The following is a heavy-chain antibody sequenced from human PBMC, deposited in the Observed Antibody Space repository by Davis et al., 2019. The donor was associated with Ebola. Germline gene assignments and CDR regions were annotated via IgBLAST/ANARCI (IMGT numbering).Heavy chain of an antibody. CDR3: VRDYGRGWSSFYYYMDV. CDR1: GFSFSDYY. D-gene: IGHD3-10*01. J-gene: IGHJ6*03. CDR2: ISNSGSSI. Sequence: GGSLRLSCAASGFSFSDYYMNWIRQAPGKGLECISYISNSGSSIYYADSVKGRFSISRDNAKNSLDLQMNGLRAEDTAVYYCVRDYGRGWSSFYYYMDVWGKGTTVTIS. V-gene: IGHV3-11*04.